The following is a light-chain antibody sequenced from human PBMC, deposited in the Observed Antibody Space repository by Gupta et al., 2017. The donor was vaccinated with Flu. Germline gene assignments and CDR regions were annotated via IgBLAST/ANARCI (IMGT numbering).Light chain of an antibody. V-gene: IGKV3-15*01. CDR3: QQYDSWPQT. CDR1: QGVFSN. CDR2: GAS. Sequence: EIVMTQSPATLSVSPGDRATLSCRASQGVFSNLAWYQQKPGQAPRLLIYGASTRATGIPARFSGSGSGTQFTLTIGSLQSGDFAVYYCQQYDSWPQTFGQGTKVEIK. J-gene: IGKJ1*01.